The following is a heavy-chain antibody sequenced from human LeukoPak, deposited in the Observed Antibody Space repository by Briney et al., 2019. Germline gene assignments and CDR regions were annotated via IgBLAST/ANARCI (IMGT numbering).Heavy chain of an antibody. CDR3: AKDTHMTTVTPNFDY. Sequence: GGSLRLSCAASGFSVSNTYMSWVRQAPGKGLEWVSIIYSGGNTYYADSVKGRFTISRDNSKNTLYLQMNSLRAEDTAVYYCAKDTHMTTVTPNFDYWGQGTLVTVSS. D-gene: IGHD4-17*01. V-gene: IGHV3-53*01. J-gene: IGHJ4*02. CDR2: IYSGGNT. CDR1: GFSVSNTY.